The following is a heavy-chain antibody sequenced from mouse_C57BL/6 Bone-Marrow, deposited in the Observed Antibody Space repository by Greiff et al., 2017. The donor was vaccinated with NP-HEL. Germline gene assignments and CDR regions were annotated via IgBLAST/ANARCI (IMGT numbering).Heavy chain of an antibody. CDR1: GYAFSSSR. J-gene: IGHJ4*01. CDR3: ARDYYGSSLYAMDY. D-gene: IGHD1-1*01. CDR2: IYPGDGDT. V-gene: IGHV1-82*01. Sequence: VQVVESGPELVKPGASVKISCKASGYAFSSSRMNWVKQRPGKGLEWIGRIYPGDGDTNYNGKFKGKATLTADKSSSTAYMQLSSLTSEDSAVYFCARDYYGSSLYAMDYWGQGTSVTVSS.